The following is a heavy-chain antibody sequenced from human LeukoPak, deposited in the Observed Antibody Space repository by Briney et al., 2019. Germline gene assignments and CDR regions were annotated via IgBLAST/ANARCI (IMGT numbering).Heavy chain of an antibody. J-gene: IGHJ4*02. V-gene: IGHV3-74*01. CDR3: ARDSRYLPDY. CDR1: GFIVSSNY. CDR2: IISDGSSA. D-gene: IGHD1-14*01. Sequence: PGGSLRLSCAASGFIVSSNYMSWVRQAPGKGLEWVSRIISDGSSASYADSVKGRFTSSRDNVKNTLYLQMNSLRAEDTAVYYCARDSRYLPDYWGQGTLVTVSS.